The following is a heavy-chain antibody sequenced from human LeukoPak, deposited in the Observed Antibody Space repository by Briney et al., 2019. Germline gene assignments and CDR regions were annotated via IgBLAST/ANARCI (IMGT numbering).Heavy chain of an antibody. Sequence: ASVKVSCKASGGTFSSYAISWVRQAPGQGLEWMGRIIPILGIANYAQKFQGRVTITADKSTSTAYMELSSLRSEDTAVYYCARENSWYGGSGEYYGMDVWGQGTTVTVSS. V-gene: IGHV1-69*04. CDR2: IIPILGIA. D-gene: IGHD3-10*01. J-gene: IGHJ6*02. CDR3: ARENSWYGGSGEYYGMDV. CDR1: GGTFSSYA.